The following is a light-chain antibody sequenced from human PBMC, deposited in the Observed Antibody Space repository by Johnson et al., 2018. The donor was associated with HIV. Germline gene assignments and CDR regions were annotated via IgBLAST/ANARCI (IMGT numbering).Light chain of an antibody. CDR1: SSNIGNNC. CDR3: GTWDSSLYVFV. CDR2: ENK. Sequence: QSVLTQPPSVSAAPGQKVTISCSGSSSNIGNNCVSWYQQLPGTSPKLLIYENKARPSGIPDRFSGSKSATSATLAITGLQTGDEADYYCGTWDSSLYVFVFGSGTKVTVL. V-gene: IGLV1-51*01. J-gene: IGLJ1*01.